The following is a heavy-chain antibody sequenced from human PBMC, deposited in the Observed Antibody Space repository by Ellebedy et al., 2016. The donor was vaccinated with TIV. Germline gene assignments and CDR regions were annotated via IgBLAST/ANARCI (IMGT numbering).Heavy chain of an antibody. V-gene: IGHV4-59*01. D-gene: IGHD5-12*01. J-gene: IGHJ5*02. Sequence: MPSETLSLTCNVSGGSITSYFWTWIRQTPGKGLEWIGYVYYTGTTDYNPSLSSRVTISIDTPKSQFSLRLNSVTAADTAVYYCAREGIVATMFIVPWGPGTLVTVSS. CDR2: VYYTGTT. CDR1: GGSITSYF. CDR3: AREGIVATMFIVP.